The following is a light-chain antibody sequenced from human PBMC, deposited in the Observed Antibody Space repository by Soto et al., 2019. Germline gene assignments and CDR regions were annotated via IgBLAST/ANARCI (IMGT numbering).Light chain of an antibody. CDR3: QQYDNVPLT. Sequence: DIQMTQSPSSLSASVGDRVTITCQASQDITNDLNWYQQKPGKDPKVLIYEASNLKTGVPSRFSGSGSGTDFTFTISSLQPEDIATYFCQQYDNVPLTFGGGTKVEIK. CDR1: QDITND. CDR2: EAS. V-gene: IGKV1-33*01. J-gene: IGKJ4*01.